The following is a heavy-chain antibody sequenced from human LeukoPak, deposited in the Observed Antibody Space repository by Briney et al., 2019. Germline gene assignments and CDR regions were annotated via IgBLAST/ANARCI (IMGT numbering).Heavy chain of an antibody. D-gene: IGHD3-16*02. CDR1: GGSFSGYY. CDR3: AVSYYYYYGMDV. J-gene: IGHJ6*02. Sequence: DPSETLPLTCAVYGGSFSGYYWSWIRQPPGKGLEWIGEISHSGSTNYNPSLKSRVTISVDTSKNQFSLKLSSVTAADTAVYYCAVSYYYYYGMDVWGQGTTVTVSS. CDR2: ISHSGST. V-gene: IGHV4-34*01.